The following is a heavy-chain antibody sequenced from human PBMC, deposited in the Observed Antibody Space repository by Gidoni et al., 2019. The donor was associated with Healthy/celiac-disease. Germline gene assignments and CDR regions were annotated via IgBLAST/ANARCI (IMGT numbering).Heavy chain of an antibody. J-gene: IGHJ4*02. Sequence: EVQLVESGGVVVQPGGSLRLSCAASGFTFDDYTMHWVRQAPGKGLEWVSLISWDGGSTYYADSVKGRFTISRDNSKNSLYLQMNSLRTEDTALYYCAKDKVRRSGWDYGSGSYLGYWGQGTLVTVSS. CDR3: AKDKVRRSGWDYGSGSYLGY. D-gene: IGHD3-10*01. CDR1: GFTFDDYT. V-gene: IGHV3-43*01. CDR2: ISWDGGST.